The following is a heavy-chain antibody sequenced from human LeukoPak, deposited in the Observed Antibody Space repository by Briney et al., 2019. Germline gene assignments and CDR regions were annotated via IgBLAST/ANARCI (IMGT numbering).Heavy chain of an antibody. Sequence: SETLSLTCAVYGGSFSSSPYYWSWIRQPPGKGLEWIGEINHSGSTNYNPSLKSRVTISVDTSKNQFSLKLSSVTAADTAVYYCARGSRGTMVRGVKNWFDPWGQGTLVTVSS. CDR2: INHSGST. CDR1: GGSFSSSPYY. V-gene: IGHV4-34*01. D-gene: IGHD3-10*01. J-gene: IGHJ5*02. CDR3: ARGSRGTMVRGVKNWFDP.